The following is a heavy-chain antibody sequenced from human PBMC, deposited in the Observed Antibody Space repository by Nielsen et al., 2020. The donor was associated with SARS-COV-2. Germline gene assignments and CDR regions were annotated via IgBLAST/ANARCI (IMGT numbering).Heavy chain of an antibody. D-gene: IGHD3-10*01. V-gene: IGHV3-21*01. J-gene: IGHJ5*02. CDR2: ISSSSSYI. Sequence: WIRQPPGKGLEWVSSISSSSSYIYYADSVKGRFTISRDNAKNSLYLQMNSLRDEDTAVYYCARGLGYGSGSYYEDNWFDPWGQGTLVTVSS. CDR3: ARGLGYGSGSYYEDNWFDP.